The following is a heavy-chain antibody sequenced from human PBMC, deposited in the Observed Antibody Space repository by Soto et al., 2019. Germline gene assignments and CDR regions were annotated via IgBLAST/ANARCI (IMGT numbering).Heavy chain of an antibody. Sequence: QVQLQESGPGLVKPSQTLSLTCTVSGGSISSGGYYWIRIHQNTGKGLGWIGTIYYSGSTYYNTSLKSRVTISVDTSKNQFSLKLSSVTAADTAVYYCARSVTPWGQGTLVTVSS. D-gene: IGHD3-10*01. CDR2: IYYSGST. CDR1: GGSISSGGYY. J-gene: IGHJ5*02. V-gene: IGHV4-31*03. CDR3: ARSVTP.